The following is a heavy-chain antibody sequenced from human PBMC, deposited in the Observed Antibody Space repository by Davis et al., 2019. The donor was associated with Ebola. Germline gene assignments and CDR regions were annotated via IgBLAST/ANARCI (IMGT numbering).Heavy chain of an antibody. CDR3: ARSRSNYPGRWGMDV. Sequence: PGESLKISCAASGFTFSSYEMNWVRQAPGKGLEWVSYISSSGSTIYYADSVKGRFTISRDNAKNSLYLQMNSLRAEDTAVYYCARSRSNYPGRWGMDVWGQGTTVTVSS. CDR2: ISSSGSTI. V-gene: IGHV3-48*03. J-gene: IGHJ6*02. D-gene: IGHD4-11*01. CDR1: GFTFSSYE.